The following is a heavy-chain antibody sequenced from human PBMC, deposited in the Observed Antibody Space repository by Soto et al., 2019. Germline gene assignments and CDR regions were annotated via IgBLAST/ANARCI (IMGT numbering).Heavy chain of an antibody. CDR1: GGSISSGDYY. D-gene: IGHD5-18*01. CDR3: ARDRGVDTAMVGWYDP. V-gene: IGHV4-30-4*01. CDR2: IYYRGST. J-gene: IGHJ5*02. Sequence: QVQLQESGPGLVKPSQTLSLTCTVSGGSISSGDYYWSWIRQPPGKGLEWIGYIYYRGSTYYNPSLKSRVTISVDTSKNQFSLKLSSVTAADTAVYYCARDRGVDTAMVGWYDPWGQGILVTVSS.